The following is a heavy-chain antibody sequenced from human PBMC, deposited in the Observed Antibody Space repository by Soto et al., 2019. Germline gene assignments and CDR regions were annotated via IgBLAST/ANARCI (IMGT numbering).Heavy chain of an antibody. V-gene: IGHV4-4*02. CDR1: GDSVTSNVW. CDR3: ARDAAVPGESDRFGN. J-gene: IGHJ4*01. D-gene: IGHD6-19*01. Sequence: SETLSLTCAVSGDSVTSNVWWSWVRQSPGKWLEWIGEAYHNGLTDYNPSHKSRVTMSVDTSKNVFSLKLTSWTSADTAIYYCARDAAVPGESDRFGNRGQGTLGRVAS. CDR2: AYHNGLT.